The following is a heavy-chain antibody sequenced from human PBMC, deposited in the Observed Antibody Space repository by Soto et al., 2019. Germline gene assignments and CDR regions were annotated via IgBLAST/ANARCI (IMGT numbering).Heavy chain of an antibody. J-gene: IGHJ6*03. CDR3: SREGFDVVVPAATIRGEYYYYMDV. D-gene: IGHD2-2*01. CDR2: IYYSGST. CDR1: GGSISSGGYY. V-gene: IGHV4-31*03. Sequence: SETLSLTCTVSGGSISSGGYYWSWIRQHPGKGLEWIGYIYYSGSTYYNPSLKSRVTMSVDTSKNQFSLKLSSVTAADTAVYYCSREGFDVVVPAATIRGEYYYYMDVWGKGTTVTVSS.